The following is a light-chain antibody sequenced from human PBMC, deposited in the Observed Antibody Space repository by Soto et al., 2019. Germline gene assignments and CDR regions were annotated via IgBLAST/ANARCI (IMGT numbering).Light chain of an antibody. CDR1: QSISSW. Sequence: DIQMTQSPSTLSASVGDRVTITCRASQSISSWLAWYQQKPGRAPKLLIYKASSLETGVPSRFSGSGSGTEFTLIISSLQPDDFARSYCQQYGSSSPWTFGQGTKVEIK. J-gene: IGKJ1*01. CDR3: QQYGSSSPWT. V-gene: IGKV1-5*03. CDR2: KAS.